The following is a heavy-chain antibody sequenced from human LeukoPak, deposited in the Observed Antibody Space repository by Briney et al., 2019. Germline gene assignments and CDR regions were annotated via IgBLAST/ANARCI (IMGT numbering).Heavy chain of an antibody. V-gene: IGHV1-2*02. J-gene: IGHJ1*01. D-gene: IGHD3-9*01. CDR1: GYTFTSYG. Sequence: ASVKVSCKASGYTFTSYGISWVRQAPGQGLEWMGWINPNSGGTNYAQKFQGRVTMTRDTSISTAYMELSRLRSDDTAVYYCAGEAIRYFDWLLSPHGYFQHWGQGTLVTVSS. CDR2: INPNSGGT. CDR3: AGEAIRYFDWLLSPHGYFQH.